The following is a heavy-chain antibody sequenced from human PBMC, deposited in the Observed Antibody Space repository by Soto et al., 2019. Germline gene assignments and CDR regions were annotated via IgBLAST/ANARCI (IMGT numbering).Heavy chain of an antibody. CDR2: ISYDGRNK. CDR3: ARDYYRFNSGYGFRMDV. D-gene: IGHD5-12*01. Sequence: GGSLKLSCASSRFTFISYAMHWVRQAPRTGLEWVAVISYDGRNKYYAESVKGRFTISRDNSKNMLYLQMNSLRAEDTAVYYCARDYYRFNSGYGFRMDVWGQGT. V-gene: IGHV3-30*04. J-gene: IGHJ6*02. CDR1: RFTFISYA.